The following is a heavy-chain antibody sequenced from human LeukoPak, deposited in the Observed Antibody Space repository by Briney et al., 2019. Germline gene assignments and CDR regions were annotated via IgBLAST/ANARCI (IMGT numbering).Heavy chain of an antibody. V-gene: IGHV3-33*06. D-gene: IGHD3-22*01. CDR3: AKDRDGYDSSEIDY. J-gene: IGHJ4*02. CDR1: GFTFSSYS. CDR2: IWYDGSNK. Sequence: GGSLRLSCAASGFTFSSYSMNWVRQAPGKGLEWVAVIWYDGSNKYYADSVKGRFTISRDNSKNTLYLQMNSLRAEDTAVYYCAKDRDGYDSSEIDYWGQGTLVTVSS.